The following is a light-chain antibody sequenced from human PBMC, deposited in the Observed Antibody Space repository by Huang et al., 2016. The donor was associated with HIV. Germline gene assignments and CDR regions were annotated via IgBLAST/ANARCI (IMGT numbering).Light chain of an antibody. CDR1: QSLLYNSNNKNY. CDR2: WAS. CDR3: QQHYSSPPT. J-gene: IGKJ2*01. Sequence: DIVMTQSPDSLAVSLGERATINCKSSQSLLYNSNNKNYLAWCQQKPGQPPNLRIYWASSRKSGVPDRFSGSGSETDFTLTISSLQAEDVAVYYCQQHYSSPPTFGQGTKLEIK. V-gene: IGKV4-1*01.